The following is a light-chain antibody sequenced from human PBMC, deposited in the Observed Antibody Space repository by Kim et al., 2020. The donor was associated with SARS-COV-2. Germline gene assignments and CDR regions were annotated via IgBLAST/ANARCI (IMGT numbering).Light chain of an antibody. Sequence: SASTGGRVTITCRASQGIVSYLAWYQQKPGKAPRLLIYAASTLQSGAPSRFGGSGSGTDFTLTVSCLKSEDFAAYYCQQYYSYPPPFGQGTKLEI. CDR1: QGIVSY. V-gene: IGKV1-8*01. J-gene: IGKJ2*01. CDR2: AAS. CDR3: QQYYSYPPP.